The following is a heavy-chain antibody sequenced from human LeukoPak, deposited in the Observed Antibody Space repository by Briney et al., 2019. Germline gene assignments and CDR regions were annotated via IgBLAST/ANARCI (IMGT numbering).Heavy chain of an antibody. Sequence: GGSLRLSCAASGFTFSSYSMNWVRQAPGKGLEWVSYISSSGSTIYYADSVKGRFTISRDNAKNSLYLQMNSLRAEDTAVYYCARDQGMTTVLNWGQGTLVTVSS. CDR2: ISSSGSTI. CDR3: ARDQGMTTVLN. V-gene: IGHV3-48*04. D-gene: IGHD4-23*01. CDR1: GFTFSSYS. J-gene: IGHJ1*01.